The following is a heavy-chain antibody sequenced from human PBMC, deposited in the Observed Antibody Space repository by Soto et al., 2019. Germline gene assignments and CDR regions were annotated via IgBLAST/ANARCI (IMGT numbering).Heavy chain of an antibody. CDR1: GLTFSGSA. CDR2: IRSITNNYAT. D-gene: IGHD2-15*01. Sequence: GGSMRLSCAASGLTFSGSAIHWVRQVPGKGLEWIGRIRSITNNYATAYSASVNGRFTVSRDDSKNTAYLQMNSLRTEDTGVYYCARRGYSDDSPHGMDVWGQGTTVTVSS. V-gene: IGHV3-73*01. J-gene: IGHJ6*02. CDR3: ARRGYSDDSPHGMDV.